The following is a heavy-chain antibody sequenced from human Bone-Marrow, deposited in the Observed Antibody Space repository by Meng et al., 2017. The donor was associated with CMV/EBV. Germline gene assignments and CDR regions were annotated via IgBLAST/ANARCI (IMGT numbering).Heavy chain of an antibody. Sequence: GVLRLSCAASGFTFSDYGMHWVRQAPGKGLEWVAYVRYDGNNKNYADSVKGRFTISRDNSKNTLYLQMNSLRAEDTAVYYCAKVVPGYCSTTSCSPDHWGQGTLVTVSS. J-gene: IGHJ4*02. CDR3: AKVVPGYCSTTSCSPDH. D-gene: IGHD2-2*01. CDR1: GFTFSDYG. CDR2: VRYDGNNK. V-gene: IGHV3-30*02.